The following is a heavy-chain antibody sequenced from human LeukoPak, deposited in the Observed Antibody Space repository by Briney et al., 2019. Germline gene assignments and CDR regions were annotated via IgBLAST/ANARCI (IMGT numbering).Heavy chain of an antibody. CDR3: ARDYYGSGSYYLPGYYGMDV. V-gene: IGHV4-31*03. D-gene: IGHD3-10*01. CDR1: GGSISSGGYC. CDR2: IYYSGST. Sequence: PSQTLSLTCTVSGGSISSGGYCWSWIRQHPGKGLEWIGYIYYSGSTYYNPSLKSRFTISVDTSKNQFSLKLSSVTAADTAVYYCARDYYGSGSYYLPGYYGMDVWGQGTTVTVSS. J-gene: IGHJ6*02.